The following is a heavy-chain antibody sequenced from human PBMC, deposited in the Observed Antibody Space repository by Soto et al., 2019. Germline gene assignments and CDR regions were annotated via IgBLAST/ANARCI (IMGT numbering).Heavy chain of an antibody. J-gene: IGHJ6*02. V-gene: IGHV3-11*01. CDR1: GFTFSDYY. CDR2: ISSSGSTI. D-gene: IGHD2-15*01. Sequence: GGSLRLSCAASGFTFSDYYMSWIRQAPGKGLEWVSYISSSGSTIYYADSVKGRFTISRDNAKSSLYLQMNSLRAEDTAVYYCARDLYCSGGSCYSVNYYYYGMDVWGQGTTVTVSS. CDR3: ARDLYCSGGSCYSVNYYYYGMDV.